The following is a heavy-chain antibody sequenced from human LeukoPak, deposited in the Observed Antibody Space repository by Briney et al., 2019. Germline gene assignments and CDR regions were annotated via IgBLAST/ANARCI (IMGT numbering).Heavy chain of an antibody. CDR1: GFTFSTYS. CDR3: AKVWVAAFFDY. J-gene: IGHJ4*02. CDR2: ISGSGGST. V-gene: IGHV3-23*01. D-gene: IGHD6-13*01. Sequence: GGSLRLSCAASGFTFSTYSMNWVRQAPGKGLEWVSAISGSGGSTYYADSVKGRFTISRDNSKNTLCLQMNSLRAEDTAVYYCAKVWVAAFFDYWGQGTLVTVSS.